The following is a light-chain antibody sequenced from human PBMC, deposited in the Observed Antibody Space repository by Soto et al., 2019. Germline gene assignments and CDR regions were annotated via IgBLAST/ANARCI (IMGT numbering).Light chain of an antibody. CDR2: EVS. J-gene: IGLJ2*01. CDR3: YSYAGSNNWGV. CDR1: SSDVGGYNY. Sequence: QSVLTQPPSASGSPGQSVAISCTGTSSDVGGYNYVSWYQQHPGKAPKLMIYEVSKRPSGVPNRFSGSKSGNTASLTVSGLQTEDEAVYYCYSYAGSNNWGVFGGGTKVTAL. V-gene: IGLV2-8*01.